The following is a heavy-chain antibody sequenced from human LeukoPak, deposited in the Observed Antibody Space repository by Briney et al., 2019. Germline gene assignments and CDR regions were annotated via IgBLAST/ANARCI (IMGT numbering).Heavy chain of an antibody. J-gene: IGHJ4*02. D-gene: IGHD6-19*01. V-gene: IGHV3-21*01. CDR2: ISSESTYI. Sequence: PGGSLRLSCAASGFTFSSYSMNWVRQAPGKGLEWVSSISSESTYILYADSVKGRFTISRDNAKSSLYLQMDSLRAEDTALYYCARFETVAAKPFEYWGQGTLVTVSS. CDR1: GFTFSSYS. CDR3: ARFETVAAKPFEY.